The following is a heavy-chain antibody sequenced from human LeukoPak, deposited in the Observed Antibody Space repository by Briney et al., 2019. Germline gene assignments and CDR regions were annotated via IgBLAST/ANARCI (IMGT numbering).Heavy chain of an antibody. CDR3: TRDLQWFGESSFDY. CDR2: IRSKAYGGTT. J-gene: IGHJ4*02. V-gene: IGHV3-49*04. CDR1: GFTFSSYW. D-gene: IGHD3-10*01. Sequence: PGGSLRLSCAASGFTFSSYWMSWVRQAPGKGLEWVGFIRSKAYGGTTEYAASVKGRFTISRDDSKSIAYLQMNSLKTEDTAVYYCTRDLQWFGESSFDYWGQGTLVTVSS.